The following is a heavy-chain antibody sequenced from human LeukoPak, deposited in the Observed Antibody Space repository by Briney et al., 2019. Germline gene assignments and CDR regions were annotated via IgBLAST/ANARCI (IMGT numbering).Heavy chain of an antibody. CDR2: IIPIFGTT. J-gene: IGHJ3*02. CDR3: ARYKTSPDAFDI. Sequence: ASVKVSCKASGGTFSSYAISWVRQAPGQGLEWMGGIIPIFGTTNYAQKFQGRVTITADESTSTAYMELSSLRSEDTAVYYCARYKTSPDAFDIWGQGTMVTVSS. CDR1: GGTFSSYA. D-gene: IGHD1-1*01. V-gene: IGHV1-69*13.